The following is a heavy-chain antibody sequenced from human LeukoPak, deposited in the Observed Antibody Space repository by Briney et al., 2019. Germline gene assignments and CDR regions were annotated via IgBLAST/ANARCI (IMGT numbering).Heavy chain of an antibody. CDR3: ARVGYPDIAVVPDNWFDP. J-gene: IGHJ5*02. CDR1: GYRFTSYG. Sequence: SVKVSCKASGYRFTSYGISWVRQAPGQGLEWMGGIIPIFGTANYAQKFQGRVTITADESTSTAYMELSSLRSEDTAVYYCARVGYPDIAVVPDNWFDPWGQGTLVTVSS. D-gene: IGHD2-2*01. V-gene: IGHV1-69*13. CDR2: IIPIFGTA.